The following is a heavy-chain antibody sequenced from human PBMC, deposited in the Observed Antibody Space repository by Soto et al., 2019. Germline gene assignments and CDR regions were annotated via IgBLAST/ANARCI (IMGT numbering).Heavy chain of an antibody. Sequence: GGSLRLSCAASGFTFSSYAMSWVRQAPGKGLEWVSAISGSGGSTYYADSVKGRFTISRDNSKNTLYLQMNSLRAEDTAVYYCAKELIPLLGELSSIYFDYWGQGTLVTVSS. CDR2: ISGSGGST. V-gene: IGHV3-23*01. J-gene: IGHJ4*02. CDR3: AKELIPLLGELSSIYFDY. D-gene: IGHD3-16*02. CDR1: GFTFSSYA.